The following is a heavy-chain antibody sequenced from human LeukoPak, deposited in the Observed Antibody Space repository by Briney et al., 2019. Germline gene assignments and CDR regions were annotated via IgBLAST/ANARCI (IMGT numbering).Heavy chain of an antibody. D-gene: IGHD4-17*01. CDR1: GFTFSSYR. CDR3: ARGNSPDDFGVLDY. CDR2: INQDESEK. J-gene: IGHJ4*02. V-gene: IGHV3-7*01. Sequence: GGSLRLSCAASGFTFSSYRMSWVRQAPGKGLEWVANINQDESEKYFVDSVKGRFTISRDNAKNSLYLQMNSLRAEDTAVYYCARGNSPDDFGVLDYWGQGTLVTVSS.